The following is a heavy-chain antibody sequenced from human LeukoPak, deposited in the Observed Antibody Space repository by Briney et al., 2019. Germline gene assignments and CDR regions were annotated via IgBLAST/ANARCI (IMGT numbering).Heavy chain of an antibody. CDR2: ISAYNGNT. J-gene: IGHJ5*02. D-gene: IGHD4-11*01. V-gene: IGHV1-18*01. CDR3: ARDERDSNYVNGNWFGP. Sequence: GASVKVSCKASGYTFTSYGISWVRQAPGQGLEWMGWISAYNGNTNYAQKLQGRVTMTTDTSTSTAYMELRSLRSDDTAVYYCARDERDSNYVNGNWFGPWGQGTLVTVSS. CDR1: GYTFTSYG.